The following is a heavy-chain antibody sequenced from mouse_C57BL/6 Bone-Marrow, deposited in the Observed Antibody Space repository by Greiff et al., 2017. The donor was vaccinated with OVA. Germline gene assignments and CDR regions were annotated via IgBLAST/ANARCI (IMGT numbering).Heavy chain of an antibody. D-gene: IGHD1-1*01. CDR1: GFTFSDYY. CDR2: INYDGSST. CDR3: ARSYYYGSHFDY. V-gene: IGHV5-16*01. J-gene: IGHJ2*01. Sequence: EVKVEESEGGLVQPGSSMKLSCTASGFTFSDYYMAWVRQVPEKGLEWVANINYDGSSTYYLDSLKSRFIISRDNAKNILYLQMSSLKSEDTATYYCARSYYYGSHFDYWGQGTTLTVSS.